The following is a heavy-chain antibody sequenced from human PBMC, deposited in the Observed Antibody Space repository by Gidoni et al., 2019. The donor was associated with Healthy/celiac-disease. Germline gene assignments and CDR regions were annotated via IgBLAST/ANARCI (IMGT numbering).Heavy chain of an antibody. J-gene: IGHJ6*02. CDR3: AKDGDGLMVYAIPSYYYYGMDV. D-gene: IGHD2-8*01. Sequence: QVQLVESGGGVVQPGRSLRLSCSASGFTFSSYGMHWVRQAPGKGLEGVAVRSYDGSNKYYADSVKGRFTISRDNSKNTLYLQMNSLRAEDTAVYYCAKDGDGLMVYAIPSYYYYGMDVWGQGTTVTVSS. CDR2: RSYDGSNK. CDR1: GFTFSSYG. V-gene: IGHV3-30*18.